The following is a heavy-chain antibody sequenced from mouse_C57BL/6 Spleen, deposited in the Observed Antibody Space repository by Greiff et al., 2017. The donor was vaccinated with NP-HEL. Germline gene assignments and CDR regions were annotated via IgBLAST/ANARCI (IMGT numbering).Heavy chain of an antibody. CDR1: GYAFTNYL. Sequence: QVQLKQSGAELVRPGTSVKVSCKASGYAFTNYLIEWVKQRPGQGLEWIGVINPGSGGTNYNEKFKGKATLTADKSSSTAYMQLSSLTSEDSAVYFCARSALYDYDVSFDYWGQGTTLTVSS. D-gene: IGHD2-4*01. V-gene: IGHV1-54*01. CDR2: INPGSGGT. J-gene: IGHJ2*01. CDR3: ARSALYDYDVSFDY.